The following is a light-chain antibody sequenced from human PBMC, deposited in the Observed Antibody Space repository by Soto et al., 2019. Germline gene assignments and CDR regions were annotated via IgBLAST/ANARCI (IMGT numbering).Light chain of an antibody. CDR3: SSYRSSIIPVV. CDR1: SSDVGGYNS. Sequence: QSALTQPASVSGSPGQSITISCTGTSSDVGGYNSVSWYQQHPGKAPKLMIYEVSNRPSGVSNRFSGSKSGNTASLTISGLQAEDEADYYCSSYRSSIIPVVFGGGTKLTVL. J-gene: IGLJ2*01. CDR2: EVS. V-gene: IGLV2-14*01.